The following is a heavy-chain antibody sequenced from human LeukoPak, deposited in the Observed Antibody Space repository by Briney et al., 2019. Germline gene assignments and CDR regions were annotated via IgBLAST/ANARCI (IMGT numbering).Heavy chain of an antibody. J-gene: IGHJ6*03. Sequence: WETLSLTCAVYGGSFGGSYWSWIRQPPGKGLEWVGEINYNGSTNYNPSLKSRVTISVDTSKSQFSLKLSSVTAADTAVYYCARKGATVASVAVDFNYIEVCGEGNTVTVSS. CDR2: INYNGST. V-gene: IGHV4-34*01. CDR3: ARKGATVASVAVDFNYIEV. D-gene: IGHD1-26*01. CDR1: GGSFGGSY.